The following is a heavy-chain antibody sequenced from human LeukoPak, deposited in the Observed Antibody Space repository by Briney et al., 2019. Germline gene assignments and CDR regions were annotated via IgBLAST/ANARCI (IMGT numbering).Heavy chain of an antibody. CDR3: ARDVYVYYYYGMDG. V-gene: IGHV1-2*02. CDR2: TNPNSCYT. J-gene: IGHJ6*02. D-gene: IGHD5/OR15-5a*01. Sequence: PSVTVSCKASGYTFTGYYMHWVRQAPGQPLEWMGWTNPNSCYTNYAQKFQGRVTMARDTSISTAYMELSRLRSDDTAVYYCARDVYVYYYYGMDGCGQGTTVTVSS. CDR1: GYTFTGYY.